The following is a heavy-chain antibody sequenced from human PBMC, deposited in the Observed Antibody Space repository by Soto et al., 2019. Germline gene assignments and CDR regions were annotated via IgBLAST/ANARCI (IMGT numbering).Heavy chain of an antibody. CDR3: ARGDLTYSSSWYYFDY. CDR1: GGTFSSYA. CDR2: IIPIFGTA. D-gene: IGHD6-13*01. V-gene: IGHV1-69*13. J-gene: IGHJ4*02. Sequence: SVKVSCKASGGTFSSYAISWVRQAPGQGLEWMGGIIPIFGTANYAQKFQGRVTITADESTSTAYMELSSLRSEDTAVYYCARGDLTYSSSWYYFDYWGQGILVTVSS.